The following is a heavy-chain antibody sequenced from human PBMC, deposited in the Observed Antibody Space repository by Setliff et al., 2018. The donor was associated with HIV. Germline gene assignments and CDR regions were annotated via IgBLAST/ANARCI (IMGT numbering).Heavy chain of an antibody. CDR1: GGSISSGSYY. J-gene: IGHJ4*02. Sequence: TLSLTCTVSGGSISSGSYYWSWIRQPAGKGLEWIGRIYTSGSTNYNPSLKSRVTISVDTSKNQFSLKLSSVTAADTAVYYCARDLGYSSSSIGGYYFDYWGQGTLVTVSS. CDR3: ARDLGYSSSSIGGYYFDY. V-gene: IGHV4-61*02. CDR2: IYTSGST. D-gene: IGHD6-6*01.